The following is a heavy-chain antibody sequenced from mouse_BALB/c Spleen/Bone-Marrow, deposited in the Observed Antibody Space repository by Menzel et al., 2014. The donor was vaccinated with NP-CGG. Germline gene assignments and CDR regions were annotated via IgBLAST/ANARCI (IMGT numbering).Heavy chain of an antibody. J-gene: IGHJ3*01. Sequence: VQLQQSGAELMKTGASVKISCKATGYTFSSYWMEWVKQRPGHGLEWIGEILPGSGSTNYNEKFKSKATFTADTSSNTAYMQLSSLTSEDSAVYYSAREIGYWGQGTLVTVSA. CDR2: ILPGSGST. CDR3: AREIGY. V-gene: IGHV1-9*01. D-gene: IGHD2-14*01. CDR1: GYTFSSYW.